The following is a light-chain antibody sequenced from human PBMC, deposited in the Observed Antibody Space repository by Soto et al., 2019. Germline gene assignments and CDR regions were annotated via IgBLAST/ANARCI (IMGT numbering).Light chain of an antibody. Sequence: DIQMTKSPSTLSASIGDRVTITCRASQNINNWIAWYQQKSGKAPKFLIYDASTLESGVPSRFSGSGFGTEFSPTISSLQTDDFRSYYCQHMRTFGQRTKVDMK. V-gene: IGKV1-5*01. CDR1: QNINNW. CDR2: DAS. CDR3: QHMRT. J-gene: IGKJ1*01.